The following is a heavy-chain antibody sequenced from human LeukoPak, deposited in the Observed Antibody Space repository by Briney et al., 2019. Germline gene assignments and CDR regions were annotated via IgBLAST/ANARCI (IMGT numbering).Heavy chain of an antibody. D-gene: IGHD4-23*01. V-gene: IGHV1-18*01. Sequence: GGSVKVSCKASGYTFTSYGISWVRQAPGQGREWGWWISAYNGNTNYAQKLQGRVTMTTDTSTSTAYMELRSLRSDDTAVYYCARAGGMTTVVTQFDYWGQGTLVTVSS. CDR3: ARAGGMTTVVTQFDY. CDR2: ISAYNGNT. CDR1: GYTFTSYG. J-gene: IGHJ4*02.